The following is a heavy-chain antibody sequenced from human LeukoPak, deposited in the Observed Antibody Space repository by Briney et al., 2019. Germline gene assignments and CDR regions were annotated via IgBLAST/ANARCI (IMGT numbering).Heavy chain of an antibody. V-gene: IGHV4-59*08. Sequence: PSETLSLTCSVSGDSISTYYWSWIRQPPGKGLEWIGYIYYSGSTNYNPSLESRVTISVDTSKNQFSLKLSSVTAADTAIYYCTSTHYYDTSGYYFPAWGQGTLVTVSS. CDR3: TSTHYYDTSGYYFPA. CDR2: IYYSGST. CDR1: GDSISTYY. J-gene: IGHJ5*02. D-gene: IGHD3-22*01.